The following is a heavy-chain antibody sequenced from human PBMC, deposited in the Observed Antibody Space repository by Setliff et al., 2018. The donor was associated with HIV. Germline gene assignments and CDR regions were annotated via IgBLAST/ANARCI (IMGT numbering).Heavy chain of an antibody. CDR3: ARYSPRGYTLTGPY. D-gene: IGHD6-25*01. J-gene: IGHJ4*02. CDR2: IYYSGST. Sequence: SETLSLTCTVSGGSVSSGSYYWSWIRQPPGKGLEWIGYIYYSGSTKHNPSPKSRVTISLDTSKNQFPPKLTSVTAADTAVYYCARYSPRGYTLTGPYWGQGTLVTVSS. V-gene: IGHV4-61*01. CDR1: GGSVSSGSYY.